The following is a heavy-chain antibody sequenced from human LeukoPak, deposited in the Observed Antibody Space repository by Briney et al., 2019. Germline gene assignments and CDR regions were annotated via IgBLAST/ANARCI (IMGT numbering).Heavy chain of an antibody. Sequence: SQTLSLTCAISGDSVSSNSAAWNWIRQSPSRGLEWLGRTYYRSKWYNDYAVSAKSRITINPDTSKNQFSLQLNSVTPEDTAVYYCARAKVYDSSGYLHYFDYWGQGTLVTVSS. D-gene: IGHD3-22*01. V-gene: IGHV6-1*01. CDR2: TYYRSKWYN. CDR3: ARAKVYDSSGYLHYFDY. CDR1: GDSVSSNSAA. J-gene: IGHJ4*02.